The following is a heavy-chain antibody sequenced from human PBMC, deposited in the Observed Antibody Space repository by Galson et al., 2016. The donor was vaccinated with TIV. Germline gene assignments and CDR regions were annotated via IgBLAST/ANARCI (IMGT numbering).Heavy chain of an antibody. D-gene: IGHD7-27*01. CDR3: AKDTGSQPRNWFDP. CDR1: GFTFSSYA. CDR2: ISGSGFST. J-gene: IGHJ5*02. V-gene: IGHV3-23*01. Sequence: FLRLSCAASGFTFSSYAMSWVRQAPGKGLEWVSGISGSGFSTFYADSVKGRFTISRDNSKNTLDLQMNSLRAEETAIYYCAKDTGSQPRNWFDPWGQGTLVTVSS.